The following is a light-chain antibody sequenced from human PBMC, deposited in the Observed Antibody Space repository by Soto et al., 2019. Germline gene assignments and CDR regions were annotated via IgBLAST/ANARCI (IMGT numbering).Light chain of an antibody. J-gene: IGLJ1*01. CDR1: SSDVGSYNL. CDR2: EVS. Sequence: LTQPAPLSGAPGQSITISCPGTSSDVGSYNLVSWYQQHPGKAPKLMIYEVSKRPSGVSNRFSGSKSGNTASLTISGLQAEDEADYYCCSYAGSRVFGTGTKVTVL. CDR3: CSYAGSRV. V-gene: IGLV2-23*02.